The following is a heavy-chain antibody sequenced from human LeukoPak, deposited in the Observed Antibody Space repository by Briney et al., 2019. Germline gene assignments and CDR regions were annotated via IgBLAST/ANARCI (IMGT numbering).Heavy chain of an antibody. CDR2: ISYDGSNK. Sequence: PGRSLRLSCAASGFTFSSYGMHWVRQAPGKGLEWVAVISYDGSNKYYADSVKGRFTISRDNSKNTLYLQMNSLRAEDTAVYYCVKGEGFDYWGQGTLVTVSS. CDR3: VKGEGFDY. J-gene: IGHJ4*02. V-gene: IGHV3-30*18. CDR1: GFTFSSYG.